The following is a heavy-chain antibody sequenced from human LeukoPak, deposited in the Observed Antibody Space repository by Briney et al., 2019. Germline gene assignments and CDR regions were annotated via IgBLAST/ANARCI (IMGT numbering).Heavy chain of an antibody. CDR1: GFTFSSYA. V-gene: IGHV3-23*01. CDR2: ISVSGGGA. J-gene: IGHJ6*01. Sequence: RGGLRVSSAASGFTFSSYAMSWVRQAPGGGLECGSAISVSGGGAYYADSVKGRVTLSTDNPKNTLYLGMNSLRPEDTAVYYYAKASSGRHAYGMDGWRKGTTVTVPS. D-gene: IGHD3-10*01. CDR3: AKASSGRHAYGMDG.